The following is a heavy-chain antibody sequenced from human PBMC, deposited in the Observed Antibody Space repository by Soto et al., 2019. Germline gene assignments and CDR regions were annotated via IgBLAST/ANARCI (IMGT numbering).Heavy chain of an antibody. CDR3: ATEGGGRANYYYYYGMDV. V-gene: IGHV3-23*01. J-gene: IGHJ6*02. CDR2: ISGSGGST. D-gene: IGHD2-15*01. CDR1: GFTFSSYA. Sequence: LRLSCAASGFTFSSYAMSWVRQAPGKGLEWVSAISGSGGSTYYADSVKGRFTISRDNSKNTLYLQMNSLRAEDTAVYYCATEGGGRANYYYYYGMDVWGQGTTVTASS.